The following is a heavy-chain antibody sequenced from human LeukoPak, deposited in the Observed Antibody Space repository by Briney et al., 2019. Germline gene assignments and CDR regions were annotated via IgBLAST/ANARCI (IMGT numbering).Heavy chain of an antibody. J-gene: IGHJ4*02. CDR2: IYSGGST. CDR3: ARVENYYDSSGYYYPTTFDY. Sequence: GGSLRLSCAASGFTVSSNYMSWVRQAPGKGLEWVSVIYSGGSTYYADSVKGRFTISRDNSKNTLYLQMNSLRAEDTAVYYCARVENYYDSSGYYYPTTFDYWGQGTLVTVSS. V-gene: IGHV3-66*01. D-gene: IGHD3-22*01. CDR1: GFTVSSNY.